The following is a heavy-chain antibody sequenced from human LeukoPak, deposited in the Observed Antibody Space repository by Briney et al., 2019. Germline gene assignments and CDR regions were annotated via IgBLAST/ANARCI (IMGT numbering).Heavy chain of an antibody. CDR3: ARGRFGLLWFGELER. V-gene: IGHV7-4-1*02. CDR2: INTNTGNP. D-gene: IGHD3-10*01. Sequence: ASVKVSCKASGYTFTTYAMNWVRQAPGQGLEWMGWINTNTGNPTYAQGFTGRFVFSLDTSVSTAYLQISSLKAEDTAVYYCARGRFGLLWFGELERWGQGTLVTVSS. J-gene: IGHJ4*02. CDR1: GYTFTTYA.